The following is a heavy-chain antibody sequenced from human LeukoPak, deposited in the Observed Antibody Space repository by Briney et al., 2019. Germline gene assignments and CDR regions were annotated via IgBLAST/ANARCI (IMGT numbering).Heavy chain of an antibody. V-gene: IGHV3-21*05. CDR3: VRDHYWAIDY. CDR2: IRGSGNDI. Sequence: GSLRLSCAASGFTFSTYSMNWVRQAPGKGLEWIAYIRGSGNDIYYADSVKGRFTISRDNAKNSLSLEMNSLRAEDTAVYYCVRDHYWAIDYWGQGTLVTVSS. J-gene: IGHJ4*02. CDR1: GFTFSTYS. D-gene: IGHD2-15*01.